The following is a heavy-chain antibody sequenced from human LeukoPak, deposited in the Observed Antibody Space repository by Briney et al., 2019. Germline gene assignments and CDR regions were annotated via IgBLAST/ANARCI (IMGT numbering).Heavy chain of an antibody. J-gene: IGHJ4*02. V-gene: IGHV3-23*01. D-gene: IGHD1-1*01. CDR1: GFPFSTND. CDR2: VSGSASGGT. CDR3: AKVKTHWYFDN. Sequence: GGSLRLSCAASGFPFSTNDMSWVRQAPGKGLEWVSAVSGSASGGTTYEDSVKGRFTISRDNPMGTLYLQMNSLRAEDTAVYYCAKVKTHWYFDNWGRGTLVTVSS.